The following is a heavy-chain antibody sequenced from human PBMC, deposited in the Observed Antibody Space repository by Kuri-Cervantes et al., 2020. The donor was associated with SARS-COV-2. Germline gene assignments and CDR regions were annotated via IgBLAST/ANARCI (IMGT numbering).Heavy chain of an antibody. CDR1: GGSISSYY. CDR2: IYYSGST. D-gene: IGHD3-10*01. CDR3: ARVGGNWELPFDY. Sequence: GSLRLSCTVSGGSISSYYWGWIRQPPGKGLEWIGYIYYSGSTNYNPSLKSRVTISVDTSKNRFSLKLSSVTAADTAVYYCARVGGNWELPFDYWGQGTLVTVSS. V-gene: IGHV4-59*01. J-gene: IGHJ4*02.